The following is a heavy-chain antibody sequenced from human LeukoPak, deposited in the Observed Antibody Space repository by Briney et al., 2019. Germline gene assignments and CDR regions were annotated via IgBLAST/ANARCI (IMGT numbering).Heavy chain of an antibody. CDR1: GFTFSSYS. D-gene: IGHD4-17*01. V-gene: IGHV3-48*02. CDR2: NSSSSTTI. Sequence: GGSLRLSCAASGFTFSSYSMNWVRQAPGKGLEWVSYNSSSSTTIYYADSVKGRFTISRDNAKTSLYLQMNSLRDEDTAVYYCARDRLYGDYLDYWGQGTLVTVSS. J-gene: IGHJ4*02. CDR3: ARDRLYGDYLDY.